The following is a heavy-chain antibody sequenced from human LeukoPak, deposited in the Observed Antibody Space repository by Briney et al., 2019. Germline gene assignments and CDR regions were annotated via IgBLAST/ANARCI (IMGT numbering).Heavy chain of an antibody. CDR1: GFTFSSYA. D-gene: IGHD2-15*01. Sequence: PGGSLRLSCSASGFTFSSYAMHWVRQAPGKGLEWVSAISGSGGSTYYADPVKGRFTISRDNSKNTLYLQMNSLRAEDTAVYYCAKGFPTAGSGGSKNAFDIWGQGTMVTVSS. CDR3: AKGFPTAGSGGSKNAFDI. J-gene: IGHJ3*02. V-gene: IGHV3-23*01. CDR2: ISGSGGST.